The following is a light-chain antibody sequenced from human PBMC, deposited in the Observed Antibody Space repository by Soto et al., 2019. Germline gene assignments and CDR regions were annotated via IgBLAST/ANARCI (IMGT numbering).Light chain of an antibody. V-gene: IGKV2-30*01. CDR2: KVS. CDR1: QSLVYSNGNTY. J-gene: IGKJ1*01. CDR3: MQGTHWPRT. Sequence: DAVMTQSPLSLPVTLGQPASISCRSSQSLVYSNGNTYLNWFQQRPGQSPRRLIYKVSNRDSGVPDRFSGSESYTEFTLKISRVEAEDIGVYYCMQGTHWPRTFGQGTRVEIK.